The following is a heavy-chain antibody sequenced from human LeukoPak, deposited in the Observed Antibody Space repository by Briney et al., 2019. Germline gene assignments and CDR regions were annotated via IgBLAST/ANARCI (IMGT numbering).Heavy chain of an antibody. CDR3: ARDQGYCSSTSCSYNWFDP. V-gene: IGHV1-69*05. D-gene: IGHD2-2*01. Sequence: GASVKVSCKASGGTFSSYAISWVRQALGQGLEWMGGIIPIFGTANYAQKFQGRVTITTDESTSTAYMELSSLRSEDTAVYYCARDQGYCSSTSCSYNWFDPWGQGTLVTVSS. J-gene: IGHJ5*02. CDR2: IIPIFGTA. CDR1: GGTFSSYA.